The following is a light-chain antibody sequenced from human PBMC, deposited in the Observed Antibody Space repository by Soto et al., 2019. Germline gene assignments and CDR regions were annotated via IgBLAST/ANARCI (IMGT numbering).Light chain of an antibody. CDR3: MQPLDLPVT. CDR2: LAS. Sequence: ETLLTQLPLSLSVTPGYPSSISCSSSQILLHTNAYHYLDWYLQKPGQSPQLLIYLASYRASGVPDRFSGSGSGTEFTLRISRVEAEDVGVYYCMQPLDLPVTFGQGTRLEIK. J-gene: IGKJ5*01. V-gene: IGKV2-28*01. CDR1: QILLHTNAYHY.